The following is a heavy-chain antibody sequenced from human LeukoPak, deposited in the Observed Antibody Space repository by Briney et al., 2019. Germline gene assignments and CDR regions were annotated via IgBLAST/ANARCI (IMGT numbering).Heavy chain of an antibody. J-gene: IGHJ4*02. Sequence: SVTLSLTCTVSGGTISYYYWSWLRQPPGKGLEWFWHVLHSGSTNYNHSLKSRVTISVDTSKNQFSLKLTSVTAADTAVYYCARDSSGYYRIDYWGQGTLVTVSS. CDR2: VLHSGST. D-gene: IGHD3-22*01. V-gene: IGHV4-59*08. CDR1: GGTISYYY. CDR3: ARDSSGYYRIDY.